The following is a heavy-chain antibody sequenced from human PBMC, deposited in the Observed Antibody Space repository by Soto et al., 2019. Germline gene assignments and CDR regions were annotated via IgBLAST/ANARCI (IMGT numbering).Heavy chain of an antibody. V-gene: IGHV4-4*07. CDR3: ARNFQELRSLDWLRKDYFDY. CDR2: IYSGGST. Sequence: PSETLSLTCTVSDGSITSYYWSWIRQPAGKGLEWIGHIYSGGSTHYNPSLKSRVTMSVDTSKNQFSLRLSPVTAADTAVYYCARNFQELRSLDWLRKDYFDYWGRGTLVTVSS. CDR1: DGSITSYY. D-gene: IGHD3-3*01. J-gene: IGHJ4*02.